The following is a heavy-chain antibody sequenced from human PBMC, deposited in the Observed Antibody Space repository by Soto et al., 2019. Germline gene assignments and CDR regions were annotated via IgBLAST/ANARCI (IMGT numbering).Heavy chain of an antibody. V-gene: IGHV3-74*01. CDR2: IKSDGSST. D-gene: IGHD6-19*01. CDR1: GFTFSSYW. CDR3: AKVAVDLDWYCDL. Sequence: EVQLVESGGGLVQPGGSLRLSGAASGFTFSSYWMHWVRQAPGTGLGWVSRIKSDGSSTSYADSVKGRFTISRDNAKNKLYLHMNSLRAENTAVYYCAKVAVDLDWYCDLWGRGTLVTVSS. J-gene: IGHJ2*01.